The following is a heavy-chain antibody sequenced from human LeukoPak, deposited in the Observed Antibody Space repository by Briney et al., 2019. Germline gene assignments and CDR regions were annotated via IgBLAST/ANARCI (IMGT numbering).Heavy chain of an antibody. CDR2: ISSSGSSI. Sequence: GGSLRLSCAASGFTFSSYELNWVRQAPGKGLEWISYISSSGSSIYYADSVKGRFTISRDNAKNSLYLQMNSLRAEDTAVYYCASQPYTSTWTCMDVWGQGTTVTVSS. V-gene: IGHV3-48*03. J-gene: IGHJ6*02. CDR1: GFTFSSYE. D-gene: IGHD6-13*01. CDR3: ASQPYTSTWTCMDV.